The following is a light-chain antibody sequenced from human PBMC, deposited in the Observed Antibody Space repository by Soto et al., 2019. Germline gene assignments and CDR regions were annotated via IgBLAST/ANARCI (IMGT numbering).Light chain of an antibody. V-gene: IGLV4-60*02. CDR3: ETWDTNTRV. J-gene: IGLJ1*01. CDR1: SGHSTYI. Sequence: QSVLAQSSSASASLGSSVRLTCTLSSGHSTYIIAWHQQQPGKAPRYLMNLEGSGSYNKGSGVPDRFSGSSSGADRYLTISNLQFEDEADYYCETWDTNTRVFGTGTKVTVL. CDR2: LEGSGSY.